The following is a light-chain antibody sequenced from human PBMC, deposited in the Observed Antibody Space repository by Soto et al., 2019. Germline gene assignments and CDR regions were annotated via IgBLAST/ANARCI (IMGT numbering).Light chain of an antibody. Sequence: ELVLTQYPAPLSLSPGERATLSCRATQTVSSYLLWYQQKRGQAPRLLIYDASNRATGIPARFSGSGSGTDFTLTISSLEPEDFAVYYCQQRMNWPLTFGQGTRLEIK. CDR1: QTVSSY. CDR2: DAS. V-gene: IGKV3-11*01. J-gene: IGKJ5*01. CDR3: QQRMNWPLT.